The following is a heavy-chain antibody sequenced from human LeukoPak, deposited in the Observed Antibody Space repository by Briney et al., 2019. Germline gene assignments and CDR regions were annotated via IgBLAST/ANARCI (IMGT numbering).Heavy chain of an antibody. CDR3: ARTYDQASHRGDDYFDY. CDR1: GYTFTGYY. Sequence: ASVKVSCKASGYTFTGYYMHWVRQAPGQGLEWMGWINPNSGGTNYAQKFQGRVTMTRDTSISTDYMELSRLRSDDTAVYYCARTYDQASHRGDDYFDYWGQGTLVTVSS. J-gene: IGHJ4*02. V-gene: IGHV1-2*02. D-gene: IGHD5-12*01. CDR2: INPNSGGT.